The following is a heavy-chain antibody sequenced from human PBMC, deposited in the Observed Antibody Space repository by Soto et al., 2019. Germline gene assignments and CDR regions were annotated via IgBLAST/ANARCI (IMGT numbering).Heavy chain of an antibody. Sequence: PGGSLRLSCAASGFTFSSYATHWVRQAPGKGLEWVAVISYDGSNKYYADSVKGRFTISRDNSKNTLYLQMNSLRAEDTAVYYCARDLPVVTSGYYYYYGMDVWGQGTTVTVYS. CDR2: ISYDGSNK. V-gene: IGHV3-30-3*01. CDR1: GFTFSSYA. J-gene: IGHJ6*02. D-gene: IGHD2-21*02. CDR3: ARDLPVVTSGYYYYYGMDV.